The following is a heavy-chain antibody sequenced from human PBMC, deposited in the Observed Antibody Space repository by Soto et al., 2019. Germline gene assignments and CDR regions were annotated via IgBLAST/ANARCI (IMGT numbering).Heavy chain of an antibody. J-gene: IGHJ6*02. V-gene: IGHV3-73*01. CDR3: TRSVSSSWPGHYYYGMDV. CDR2: IRSKANSYAT. CDR1: GFTFSGSA. Sequence: GGSLRLSCAASGFTFSGSAMHWVRQASGKGLEWVGRIRSKANSYATAYAASVKGRFTISRDDSKNTAYLQMNSLKTEDTAVYYCTRSVSSSWPGHYYYGMDVWGQGTTVTVSS. D-gene: IGHD6-13*01.